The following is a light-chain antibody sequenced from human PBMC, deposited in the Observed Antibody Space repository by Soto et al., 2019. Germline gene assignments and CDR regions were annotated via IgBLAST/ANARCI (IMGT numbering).Light chain of an antibody. CDR1: QSVSSSC. CDR3: QQYGGSPT. Sequence: EIVLTQSPGTLSLSPGERDTLSCRASQSVSSSCLAWYQQKPVQSPRLLIYGASNRATGIPDRFSGSGSGTDFTLTISRLEPGDFAVYSCQQYGGSPTFGQGTRLEIK. CDR2: GAS. J-gene: IGKJ5*01. V-gene: IGKV3-20*01.